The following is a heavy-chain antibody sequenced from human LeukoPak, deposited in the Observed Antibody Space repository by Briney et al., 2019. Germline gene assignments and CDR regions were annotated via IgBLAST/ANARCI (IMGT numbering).Heavy chain of an antibody. J-gene: IGHJ4*02. D-gene: IGHD2-2*01. Sequence: SETLSLTCTVSGGSISNTNYYWGWIRQPPGKGLEWIGSIYYSGSTYYNPSLKSRVTISVDRSKNQFSLKLSSVSAADTAVYYCARSPTKRVPEDYWGQGTLVTVSS. CDR1: GGSISNTNYY. CDR3: ARSPTKRVPEDY. CDR2: IYYSGST. V-gene: IGHV4-39*07.